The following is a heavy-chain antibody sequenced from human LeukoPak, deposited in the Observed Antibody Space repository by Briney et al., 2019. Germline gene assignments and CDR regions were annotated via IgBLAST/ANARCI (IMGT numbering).Heavy chain of an antibody. V-gene: IGHV3-74*01. J-gene: IGHJ3*02. CDR2: INSDGSST. CDR1: GFTFSSYW. Sequence: GGSLRLSCAASGFTFSSYWMHWVRQAPGKGLVWVSRINSDGSSTSYADSVKGRFTISRDNAKNTLYLQMNSLRAEDTAVYYCARDGEIWEGEDAFDIWGQGTMVTVSS. CDR3: ARDGEIWEGEDAFDI. D-gene: IGHD1-26*01.